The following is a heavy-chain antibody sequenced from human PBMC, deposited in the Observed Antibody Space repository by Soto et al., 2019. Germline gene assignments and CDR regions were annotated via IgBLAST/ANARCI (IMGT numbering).Heavy chain of an antibody. CDR3: AKILAWSGAVCPDTIDY. Sequence: QVQLVESGGGVVQPGRSLRLSCAASGFTFSIYGMHWVRHAPSKGLEWVADISYDGSKKHYEDSVTGRFTVSRDNSKNPLYLQMNSLSAEDTASYYCAKILAWSGAVCPDTIDYWGQGTLVTVSS. D-gene: IGHD2-8*02. J-gene: IGHJ4*02. CDR1: GFTFSIYG. CDR2: ISYDGSKK. V-gene: IGHV3-30*18.